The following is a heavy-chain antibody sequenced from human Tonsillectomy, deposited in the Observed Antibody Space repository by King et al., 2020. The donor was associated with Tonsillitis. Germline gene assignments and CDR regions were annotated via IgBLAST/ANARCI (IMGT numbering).Heavy chain of an antibody. Sequence: VQLVESGAEVKKPGSSVKVSCKASGGTLSSYAISWVRQAPGQGPEWMGGIIPISGTANYAQKFQGRVTITADESTSTAYMELRSLGSEDTAVYYCARDRAAGTFDFWGQGTLVTVSS. D-gene: IGHD6-13*01. CDR2: IIPISGTA. V-gene: IGHV1-69*01. CDR3: ARDRAAGTFDF. J-gene: IGHJ4*02. CDR1: GGTLSSYA.